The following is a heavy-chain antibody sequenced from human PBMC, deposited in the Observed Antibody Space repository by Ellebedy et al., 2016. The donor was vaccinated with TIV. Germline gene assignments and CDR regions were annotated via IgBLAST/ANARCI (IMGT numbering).Heavy chain of an antibody. CDR3: ATTMVRGSGYYYGMDV. V-gene: IGHV1-24*01. D-gene: IGHD3-10*01. CDR2: FDPEDGET. J-gene: IGHJ6*02. CDR1: GYTLTELS. Sequence: ASVKVSCXVSGYTLTELSMHWVRQAPGKGLEWMGGFDPEDGETIYAQKFQGRVTMTEDTSTDTAYMELSSLRSEDTAVYYCATTMVRGSGYYYGMDVWGQGTTVTVSS.